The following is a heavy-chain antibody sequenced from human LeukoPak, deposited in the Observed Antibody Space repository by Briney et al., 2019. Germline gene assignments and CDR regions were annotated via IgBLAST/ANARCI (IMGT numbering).Heavy chain of an antibody. CDR1: GFTFSSYE. J-gene: IGHJ4*02. CDR3: ARVPPHLIAAAGPDFDY. V-gene: IGHV3-48*03. CDR2: ISSSGSTI. Sequence: QAGGPLRLSCAASGFTFSSYEMNWVRQAPGKGLEWVSYISSSGSTIYYADSVKGRFTISRDNAKNSLYLQMNSLRAEDTAVYYCARVPPHLIAAAGPDFDYWGQGTLVTVSS. D-gene: IGHD6-13*01.